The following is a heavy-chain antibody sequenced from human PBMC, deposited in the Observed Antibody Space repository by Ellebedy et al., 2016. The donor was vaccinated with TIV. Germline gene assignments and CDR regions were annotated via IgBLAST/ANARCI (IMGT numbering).Heavy chain of an antibody. D-gene: IGHD3-10*01. CDR3: AALKNVLLWFSI. V-gene: IGHV4-59*01. CDR2: IYYSGST. J-gene: IGHJ3*02. CDR1: GGSISSYY. Sequence: SETLSLXXTVSGGSISSYYWSWIRQPPGKGLEWIGYIYYSGSTNYNPSLKSRVTISVDTSKNQFSLKLSSVTAADTAVYYCAALKNVLLWFSIWGQGTMVTVSS.